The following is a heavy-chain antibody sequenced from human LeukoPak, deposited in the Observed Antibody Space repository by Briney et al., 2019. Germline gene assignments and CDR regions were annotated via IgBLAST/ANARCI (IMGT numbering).Heavy chain of an antibody. V-gene: IGHV1-24*01. CDR1: GYTLTELS. CDR3: ARAIYPIAFFDY. CDR2: FDPEDGET. J-gene: IGHJ4*02. Sequence: ASVKVSCKVSGYTLTELSMHWVRQAPGKGLEWMGGFDPEDGETIYAQKFQGRVTMTEDTSTDTAYMELSRLRSDDTAVYYCARAIYPIAFFDYWGQGTLVTVSS. D-gene: IGHD2-15*01.